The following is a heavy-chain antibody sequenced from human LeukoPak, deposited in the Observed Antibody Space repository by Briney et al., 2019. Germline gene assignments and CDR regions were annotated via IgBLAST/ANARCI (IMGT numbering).Heavy chain of an antibody. CDR3: ARGGGGLIAAAGIDY. D-gene: IGHD6-13*01. V-gene: IGHV4-34*01. Sequence: SETLSLTCAVYGGSFSGYYWSWIRHPPGKGLEWIGEINHSVRTNYNPSLKSRVTISVATSKHQFSLKLSSVTAADTAVYYCARGGGGLIAAAGIDYWGQGTLVTVSS. J-gene: IGHJ4*02. CDR1: GGSFSGYY. CDR2: INHSVRT.